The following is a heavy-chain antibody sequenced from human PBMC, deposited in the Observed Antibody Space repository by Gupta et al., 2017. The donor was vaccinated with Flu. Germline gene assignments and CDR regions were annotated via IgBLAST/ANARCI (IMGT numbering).Heavy chain of an antibody. D-gene: IGHD3-22*01. J-gene: IGHJ4*02. V-gene: IGHV4-61*02. Sequence: QVQLQESGPGLVKPSQTLSLTCTVSGGSISSGISYWSWIRQPAGKGLEWIGRIYSSGSTSYNPSLKSPVTISIDTSKNQFSLKLRSVTAADTAVYYCAKENYYDSGPFDYWGPGILVTVSS. CDR3: AKENYYDSGPFDY. CDR1: GGSISSGISY. CDR2: IYSSGST.